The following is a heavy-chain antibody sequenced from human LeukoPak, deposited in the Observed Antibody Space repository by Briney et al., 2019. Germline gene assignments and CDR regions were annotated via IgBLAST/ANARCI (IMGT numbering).Heavy chain of an antibody. CDR3: ARDIGRRYYDSSGLVDY. D-gene: IGHD3-22*01. Sequence: ASVKVSCKASGYTFTGYYMHWVRQAPGQGLEWMGRINPNSGGTNYAQKLQGRVTMTRDTSISTAYMELSRLRSDDTAAYYCARDIGRRYYDSSGLVDYWGQGTLVTVSS. V-gene: IGHV1-2*06. CDR2: INPNSGGT. J-gene: IGHJ4*02. CDR1: GYTFTGYY.